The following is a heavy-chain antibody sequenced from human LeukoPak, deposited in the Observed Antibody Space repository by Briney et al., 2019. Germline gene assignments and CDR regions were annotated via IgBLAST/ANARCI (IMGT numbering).Heavy chain of an antibody. D-gene: IGHD2-2*01. CDR2: MNPNSGNT. CDR3: ARRFSAIDYYYYYYMDV. CDR1: GYTFTSYD. J-gene: IGHJ6*03. V-gene: IGHV1-8*01. Sequence: ASVKVSCKASGYTFTSYDINWVRQATGQGLEWMGWMNPNSGNTGYAQKFQGRVTMTRNTSISTAYMELSSLRSEDTAVYYCARRFSAIDYYYYYYMDVWGKGTTVTVSS.